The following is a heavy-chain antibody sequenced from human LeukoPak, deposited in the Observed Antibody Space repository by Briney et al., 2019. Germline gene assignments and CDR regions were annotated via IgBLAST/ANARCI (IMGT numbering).Heavy chain of an antibody. CDR3: AKDRALWFGGLDP. Sequence: PGGSLRLSCAASRFTFSSYAMSWVRQAPGKGLEWVSSISSSSSYIYYADSVKGRFTISRDNSKNTLYLQMNSLRAEDTAVYYCAKDRALWFGGLDPWGQGTLVTVSS. J-gene: IGHJ5*02. CDR2: ISSSSSYI. D-gene: IGHD3-10*01. CDR1: RFTFSSYA. V-gene: IGHV3-23*01.